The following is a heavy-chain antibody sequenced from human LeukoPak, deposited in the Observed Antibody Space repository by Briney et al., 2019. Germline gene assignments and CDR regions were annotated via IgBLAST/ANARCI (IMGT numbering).Heavy chain of an antibody. V-gene: IGHV4-59*01. Sequence: PSETLSLTCTVSGGSISSYYWSWIRQPPGKGLEWIGYIYYSGSTNYNPSLKSRVTISVDTSKNQFSLKLSSVTAADTAVYYCARLRTEVHYYYYGMDVWGQGTTVTVSS. D-gene: IGHD1-1*01. CDR2: IYYSGST. J-gene: IGHJ6*02. CDR1: GGSISSYY. CDR3: ARLRTEVHYYYYGMDV.